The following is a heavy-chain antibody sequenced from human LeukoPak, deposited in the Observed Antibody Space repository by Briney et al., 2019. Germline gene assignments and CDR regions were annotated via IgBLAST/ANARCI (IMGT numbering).Heavy chain of an antibody. CDR3: AREPPYDSSGYYGVNDAFDI. D-gene: IGHD3-22*01. CDR1: GFTFSSYW. J-gene: IGHJ3*02. CDR2: IKQDGSEK. V-gene: IGHV3-7*01. Sequence: GGSLRLSCAASGFTFSSYWMSWVRQAPGKGLEWVANIKQDGSEKYYVDSVKGRFTISRDNAKNSLYLQMNSLRAEDTAVYYCAREPPYDSSGYYGVNDAFDIWGQGTMVTVSS.